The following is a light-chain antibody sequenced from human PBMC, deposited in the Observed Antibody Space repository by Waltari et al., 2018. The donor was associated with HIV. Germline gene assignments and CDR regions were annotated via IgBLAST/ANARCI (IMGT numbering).Light chain of an antibody. J-gene: IGKJ2*01. CDR1: HRISTY. V-gene: IGKV1-9*01. CDR2: AAS. CDR3: QHLNTYPYT. Sequence: DIQLTQSPSFLSASVGDRVTITCRADHRISTYLAWYQQKPGKAPKLLISAASALQSGVPSRFSGSGSGREFTLTISSLQPEDFASYYCQHLNTYPYTFGQGTKLEI.